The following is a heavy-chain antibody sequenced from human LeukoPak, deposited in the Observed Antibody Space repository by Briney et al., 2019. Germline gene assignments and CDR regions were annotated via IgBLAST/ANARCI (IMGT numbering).Heavy chain of an antibody. CDR2: ISGSGGST. CDR1: GFTFSSYA. D-gene: IGHD6-19*01. J-gene: IGHJ4*02. Sequence: GGSLRLSCAASGFTFSSYAMSWVRQAPGKGLEWVSAISGSGGSTYYADSVKGRFTISRDNSKNTLYLQMNSLRAEHTAVYYCAKGPGYSSGYYWGQGTLVTVSS. V-gene: IGHV3-23*01. CDR3: AKGPGYSSGYY.